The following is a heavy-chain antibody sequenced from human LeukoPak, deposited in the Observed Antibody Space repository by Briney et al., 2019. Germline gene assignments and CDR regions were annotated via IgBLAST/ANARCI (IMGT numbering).Heavy chain of an antibody. CDR1: VFTCSSYA. CDR3: AKDQAQLEPNAFDI. V-gene: IGHV3-23*01. Sequence: GGSLRLSCAASVFTCSSYAMSWGRRAPGPGLAWVPAISGSGGSTYYADSVKGRFTISRDNSKNTLYLKMNSLRAEDTAVYYCAKDQAQLEPNAFDIWGQGTMVTVSS. J-gene: IGHJ3*02. CDR2: ISGSGGST. D-gene: IGHD1-1*01.